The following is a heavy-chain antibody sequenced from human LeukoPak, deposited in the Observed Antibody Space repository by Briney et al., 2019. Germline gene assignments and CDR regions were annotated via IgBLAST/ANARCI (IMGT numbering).Heavy chain of an antibody. D-gene: IGHD6-13*01. J-gene: IGHJ3*02. CDR3: AKRRGKAAAGSVGAFDI. CDR2: IRYDGSNK. CDR1: GLTFSSYG. Sequence: GGSLRLSCAASGLTFSSYGMHWVRQAPGKGLEWVAFIRYDGSNKYYADSVKGRFTISRDNSKNTLYLQMNSLRAEDTAVYYCAKRRGKAAAGSVGAFDIWGQGTMVTVSS. V-gene: IGHV3-30*02.